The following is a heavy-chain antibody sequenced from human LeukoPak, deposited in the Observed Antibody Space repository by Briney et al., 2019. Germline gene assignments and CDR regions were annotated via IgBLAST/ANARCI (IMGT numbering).Heavy chain of an antibody. J-gene: IGHJ4*02. CDR1: GGSISSSSYY. D-gene: IGHD3-3*01. V-gene: IGHV4-39*01. CDR2: IYYSGST. CDR3: AKLFDFSID. Sequence: PSETLSLTXTVSGGSISSSSYYWGCIRQPPGNGLEWIGSIYYSGSTYYSLSLKSRVTISVDTSKNQFSLKLSSVTAADTAVYYCAKLFDFSIDWGQGTLVTVSS.